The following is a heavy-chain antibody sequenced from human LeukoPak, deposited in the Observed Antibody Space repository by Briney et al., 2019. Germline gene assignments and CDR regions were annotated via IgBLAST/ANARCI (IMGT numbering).Heavy chain of an antibody. CDR2: IYYSGST. Sequence: ASETLSLTCTVSGGSISSYYWSWIRQPPGKGLEWIGYIYYSGSTYYNPSLKSRVVISLDTSKNQFSLKLSSVTAADTAIYYCVRVLTYYYFDNWGQGTLVTVSS. V-gene: IGHV4-59*08. D-gene: IGHD2-21*01. CDR1: GGSISSYY. J-gene: IGHJ4*02. CDR3: VRVLTYYYFDN.